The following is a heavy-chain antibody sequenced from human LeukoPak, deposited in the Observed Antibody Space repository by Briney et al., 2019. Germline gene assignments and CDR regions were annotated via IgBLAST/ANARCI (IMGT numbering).Heavy chain of an antibody. J-gene: IGHJ6*03. CDR3: ARDRYYYDSSGYNYMDV. CDR1: GGSISSNSYY. D-gene: IGHD3-22*01. CDR2: IYTSGST. Sequence: PSQTLSLTCTVSGGSISSNSYYWSWIRQPAGKGLEWIGRIYTSGSTNYNPSLKSRVTMSVDTSKNQFSLKLNSVTAADTAVYYCARDRYYYDSSGYNYMDVWGKGTTVTVSS. V-gene: IGHV4-61*02.